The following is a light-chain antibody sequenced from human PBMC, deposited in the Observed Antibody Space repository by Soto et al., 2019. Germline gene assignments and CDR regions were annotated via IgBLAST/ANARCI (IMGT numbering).Light chain of an antibody. J-gene: IGKJ4*01. Sequence: EIVMTQSPATLSVSPGERATLSCRASQSVSSNLAWYQQKPGQAPRLLIYGASTRATGIPARFSGSGSGTEFTLTISSLQSEDFAVYYCQQYGSSLPLTFGGGTKVEIK. CDR2: GAS. CDR3: QQYGSSLPLT. V-gene: IGKV3-15*01. CDR1: QSVSSN.